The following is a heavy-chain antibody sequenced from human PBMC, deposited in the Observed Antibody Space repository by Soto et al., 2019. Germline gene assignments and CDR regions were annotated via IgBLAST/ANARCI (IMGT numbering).Heavy chain of an antibody. CDR1: GGTFSSYA. CDR3: ARTYYDFWSGHPAYYYGMDV. D-gene: IGHD3-3*01. CDR2: IIPIFGTA. V-gene: IGHV1-69*13. J-gene: IGHJ6*02. Sequence: SVKVSCKASGGTFSSYAISWVRQAPGQGLEWMGGIIPIFGTANYAQKFQGRVTITADESTSTAYMELSSLRSEDTAVYYCARTYYDFWSGHPAYYYGMDVWGQGTTGTASS.